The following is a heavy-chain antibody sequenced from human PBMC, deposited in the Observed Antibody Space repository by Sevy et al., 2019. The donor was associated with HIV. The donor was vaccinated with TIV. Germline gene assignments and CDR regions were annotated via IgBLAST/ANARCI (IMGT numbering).Heavy chain of an antibody. CDR1: GFTFSSYW. Sequence: GGSLRLSCAASGFTFSSYWMHWVRQAPGKGLVWVSHINSDGSKTGYADSVKGRFTISRDNAKNTLYLQMNSLRAEDTAVYYCARDKSATAVDYRGQGTLVTVSS. D-gene: IGHD6-25*01. CDR3: ARDKSATAVDY. CDR2: INSDGSKT. V-gene: IGHV3-74*01. J-gene: IGHJ4*02.